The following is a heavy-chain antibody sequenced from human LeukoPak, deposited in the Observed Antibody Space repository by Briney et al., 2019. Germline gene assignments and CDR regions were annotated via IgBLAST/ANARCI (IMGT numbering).Heavy chain of an antibody. CDR3: AREGTYYYDSSGVLDAFDI. D-gene: IGHD3-22*01. V-gene: IGHV7-4-1*02. CDR1: GYTFTSYA. Sequence: ASVKVSCKASGYTFTSYAMNWVRQAPGQGLEWMGWINTNTGNPTYAQGFTGRFVFSLDTSVSTAYLQISSLKAEDTAVYYCAREGTYYYDSSGVLDAFDIWGRGTMVTVSS. CDR2: INTNTGNP. J-gene: IGHJ3*02.